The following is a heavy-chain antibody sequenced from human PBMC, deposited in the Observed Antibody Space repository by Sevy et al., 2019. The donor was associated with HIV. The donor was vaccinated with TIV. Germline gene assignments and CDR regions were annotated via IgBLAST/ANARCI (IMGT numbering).Heavy chain of an antibody. CDR2: ISSRGSTI. J-gene: IGHJ4*02. CDR1: GLTFSDYY. CDR3: AREAIVATTYHYFDY. Sequence: GGSLRLSCAASGLTFSDYYMSWIRQAPGKGLEWVSYISSRGSTIYYADSLKGRFTIPRDNAKNSLYLQMNSLRAEDTAVYYCAREAIVATTYHYFDYWGQGTLVTVSS. V-gene: IGHV3-11*01. D-gene: IGHD5-12*01.